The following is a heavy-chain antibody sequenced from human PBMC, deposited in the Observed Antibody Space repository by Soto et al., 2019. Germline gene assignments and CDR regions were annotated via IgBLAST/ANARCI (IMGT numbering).Heavy chain of an antibody. J-gene: IGHJ6*02. CDR3: SGCSGGACHQNYGMDV. CDR1: GFTFSSCT. Sequence: EVHLVESGGGLVKPGGSLRLSCAVSGFTFSSCTMNWVRQAPGKGLEWVSSISPSTRHIYYADSVKGRFTISRDNAKNALFLQRNSLRAEDTAVYYCSGCSGGACHQNYGMDVWGQGTTVSVSS. V-gene: IGHV3-21*01. D-gene: IGHD2-15*01. CDR2: ISPSTRHI.